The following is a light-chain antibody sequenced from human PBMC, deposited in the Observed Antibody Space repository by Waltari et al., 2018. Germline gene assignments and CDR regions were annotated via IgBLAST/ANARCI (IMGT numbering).Light chain of an antibody. CDR1: QSVSSY. Sequence: EIVLTQSPATLSLSPGERATLSCRASQSVSSYLAWYQQKPGQAPRLLIYDASNRATGIPARFSGSGSCTDFTLTISSLEPEDFAVYYCQQRSNWTFGQGTKVEIK. J-gene: IGKJ1*01. CDR2: DAS. V-gene: IGKV3-11*01. CDR3: QQRSNWT.